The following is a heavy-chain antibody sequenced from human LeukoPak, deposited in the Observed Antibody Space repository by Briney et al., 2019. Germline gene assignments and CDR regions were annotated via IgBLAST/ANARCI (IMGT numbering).Heavy chain of an antibody. CDR2: IIPIFGTA. Sequence: SVNVSCKASGGTFSSYAISWVRQAPGQGLEWMGGIIPIFGTANYAQKFQGRVTITADESTSTAYMELSSLRSEDTAVYYCAREYNWNFGDYFDYWGQGTLVTVSS. CDR3: AREYNWNFGDYFDY. D-gene: IGHD1-7*01. V-gene: IGHV1-69*13. J-gene: IGHJ4*02. CDR1: GGTFSSYA.